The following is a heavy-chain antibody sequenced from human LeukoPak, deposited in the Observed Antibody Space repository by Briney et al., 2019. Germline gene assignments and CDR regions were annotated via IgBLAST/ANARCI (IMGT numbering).Heavy chain of an antibody. D-gene: IGHD2-2*01. Sequence: SVKVSCKASGGTFSSYAISWVRQAPGQGLEWMGGIIPIFGTANYAQKFQGRVTITADESTSTAYMELSSLRSEDTAVYYCARPYCSSTSRSNYFDYWGQGTLVTVSS. CDR3: ARPYCSSTSRSNYFDY. CDR2: IIPIFGTA. CDR1: GGTFSSYA. J-gene: IGHJ4*02. V-gene: IGHV1-69*13.